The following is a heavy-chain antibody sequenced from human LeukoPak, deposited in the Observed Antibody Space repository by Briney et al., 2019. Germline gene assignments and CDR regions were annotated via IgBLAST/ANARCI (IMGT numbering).Heavy chain of an antibody. CDR3: ARAGVGDPFDY. Sequence: SETLSLTCTVSGGSISSGNYYWSWIRQPAGKGLEWIGRIYSTGSTNYNPSLKSRVTISIDTSKNQFSLKLSSVTAADTAVYYCARAGVGDPFDYWGQGTLVTVSS. J-gene: IGHJ4*02. D-gene: IGHD3-10*01. CDR1: GGSISSGNYY. V-gene: IGHV4-61*02. CDR2: IYSTGST.